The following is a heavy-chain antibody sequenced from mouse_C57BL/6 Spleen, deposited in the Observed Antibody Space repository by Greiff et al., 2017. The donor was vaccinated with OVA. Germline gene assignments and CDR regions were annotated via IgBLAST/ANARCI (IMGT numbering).Heavy chain of an antibody. CDR2: IYPRSGNT. Sequence: QVQLQQSGAELARPGASVKLSCKASGYTFTSYGISWVKQRTGQGLEWIGEIYPRSGNTYYNEKFKGKATLTADKSSSTAYMELRSLTSEDSAVYFCATRGEYYAMDYWGQGTSVTVSS. J-gene: IGHJ4*01. CDR3: ATRGEYYAMDY. V-gene: IGHV1-81*01. CDR1: GYTFTSYG.